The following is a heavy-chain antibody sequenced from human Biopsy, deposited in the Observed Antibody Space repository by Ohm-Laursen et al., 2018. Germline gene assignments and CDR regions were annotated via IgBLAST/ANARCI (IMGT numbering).Heavy chain of an antibody. CDR3: ATKLTGYFHH. D-gene: IGHD3-9*01. CDR2: IIPILRTT. V-gene: IGHV1-69*11. J-gene: IGHJ1*01. Sequence: SVKVSCKAPTGTFNSYGIIWVRQAPGQGLEWMGRIIPILRTTAYAQTFLGRVTITADSPTSTVDMELTSLTSDDTAVYYCATKLTGYFHHWGQGTLVIVSS. CDR1: TGTFNSYG.